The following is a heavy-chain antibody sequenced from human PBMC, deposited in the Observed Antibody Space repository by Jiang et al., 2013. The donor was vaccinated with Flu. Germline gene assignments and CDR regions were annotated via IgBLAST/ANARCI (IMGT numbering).Heavy chain of an antibody. J-gene: IGHJ6*01. CDR3: AKDFSMAALYCSSTSCEYYYYGMDV. V-gene: IGHV3-30*18. Sequence: VQLLESGGGVVQPGRSLRLSCAASGFTFSSYGMHWVRQAPGKGLEWVAVISYDGSNKYYADSVKGRFTISRDNSKNTLYLQMNSLRAEDTAVYYCAKDFSMAALYCSSTSCEYYYYGMDVWGPRDHGHRSPQ. CDR2: ISYDGSNK. CDR1: GFTFSSYG. D-gene: IGHD2-2*01.